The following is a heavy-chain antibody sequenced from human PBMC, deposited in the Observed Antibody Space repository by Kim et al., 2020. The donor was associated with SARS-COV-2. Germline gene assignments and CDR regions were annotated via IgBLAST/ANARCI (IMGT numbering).Heavy chain of an antibody. J-gene: IGHJ4*02. CDR3: ARGDVLMVYAILDGDYFDY. Sequence: GGSLRLSCAASGFTFSDYYMSWIRQAPGKGLEWVSYISSSGSTIYYADSVKGRFTISRDNAKNSLYLQMNSLRAEDTAVYYCARGDVLMVYAILDGDYFDYWGQGTLVTVSS. D-gene: IGHD2-8*01. CDR2: ISSSGSTI. CDR1: GFTFSDYY. V-gene: IGHV3-11*01.